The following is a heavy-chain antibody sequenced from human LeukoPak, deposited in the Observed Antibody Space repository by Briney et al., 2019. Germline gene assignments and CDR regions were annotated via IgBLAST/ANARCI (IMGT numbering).Heavy chain of an antibody. D-gene: IGHD5-18*01. V-gene: IGHV3-7*05. Sequence: PGRPLRLSCAASGFTFSSYGMHWGRQAPGKGLEWVANIKQDGSEKYYVDSVKGRFTISRDNAKNSLYLQMSSLRAEDTAVYYCARESVQLWLYVFDYWGQGSLVTVSS. J-gene: IGHJ4*02. CDR2: IKQDGSEK. CDR3: ARESVQLWLYVFDY. CDR1: GFTFSSYG.